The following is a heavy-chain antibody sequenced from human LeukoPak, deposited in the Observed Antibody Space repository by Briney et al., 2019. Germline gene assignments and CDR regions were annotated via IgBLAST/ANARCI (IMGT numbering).Heavy chain of an antibody. Sequence: GGSLRLSCAASGFTFSSYSMNWVRQAPGKGLEWVSSISSSSSYIYYADSVKGRFTISRDNAKSSLYLQMNSLRAEDTAVYYCARDSSGPEWFDPWGQGTLVTVSS. CDR3: ARDSSGPEWFDP. D-gene: IGHD6-19*01. CDR1: GFTFSSYS. CDR2: ISSSSSYI. J-gene: IGHJ5*02. V-gene: IGHV3-21*01.